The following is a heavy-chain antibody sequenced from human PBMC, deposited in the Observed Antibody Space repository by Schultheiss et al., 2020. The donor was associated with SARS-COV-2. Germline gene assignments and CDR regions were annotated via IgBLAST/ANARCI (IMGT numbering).Heavy chain of an antibody. V-gene: IGHV4-34*01. CDR1: CGSFSGYY. Sequence: SETLSLTCAVYCGSFSGYYWSWIRQPPGKGLEWIVEINHSGSTNYNPSLKSRVTISVDTSKNQFSLKLSSVTAADTAVYYCARGGLGGIAARRVYYYYYMDVWGKGTTVTGSS. D-gene: IGHD6-6*01. J-gene: IGHJ6*03. CDR2: INHSGST. CDR3: ARGGLGGIAARRVYYYYYMDV.